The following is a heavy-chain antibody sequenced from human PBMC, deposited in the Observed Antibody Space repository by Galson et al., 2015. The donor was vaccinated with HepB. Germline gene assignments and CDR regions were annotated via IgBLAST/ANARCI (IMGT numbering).Heavy chain of an antibody. CDR1: GYTFTGYY. Sequence: SVKVSCKASGYTFTGYYMHWVRQAPGQGLEWMGWINPNSGGTNYAQKFQGRVTMTRDTSISTAYMELSRLRSDDTAVYYCARVWGSDIAARLFRTRASQENEYYFDYWGQGTLVTVSS. CDR2: INPNSGGT. CDR3: ARVWGSDIAARLFRTRASQENEYYFDY. V-gene: IGHV1-2*02. D-gene: IGHD6-6*01. J-gene: IGHJ4*02.